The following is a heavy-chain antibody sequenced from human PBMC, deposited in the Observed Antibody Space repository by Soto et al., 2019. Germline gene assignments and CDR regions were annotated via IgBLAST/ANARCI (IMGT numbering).Heavy chain of an antibody. CDR1: GYTFTGYD. D-gene: IGHD1-26*01. Sequence: QVQLVQSGVEVKKPGASVKVSCKASGYTFTGYDMHWLRQAPGQGLEWMGWINHNSGGTNYAQKFQWSVTMTRDTSISTAYMELSRLRSDDTAVYYCARDRRSGSTDYWGQGTLVTVSS. CDR3: ARDRRSGSTDY. CDR2: INHNSGGT. V-gene: IGHV1-2*02. J-gene: IGHJ4*02.